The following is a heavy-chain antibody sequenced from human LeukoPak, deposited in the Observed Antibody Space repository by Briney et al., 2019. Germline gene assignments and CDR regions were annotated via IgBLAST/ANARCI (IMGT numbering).Heavy chain of an antibody. J-gene: IGHJ4*02. D-gene: IGHD1-26*01. V-gene: IGHV3-15*01. CDR1: GFTFSNGW. Sequence: GGSLRLSCAASGFTFSNGWMNWVRQAPGKGLEWVGRIYSKTDGGTTDYAAPVKGRFTISRDDSKNTLYLQMNSLKSEDTAVYYCTTSIVGAINTPFDYWGQGTLVTVSS. CDR2: IYSKTDGGTT. CDR3: TTSIVGAINTPFDY.